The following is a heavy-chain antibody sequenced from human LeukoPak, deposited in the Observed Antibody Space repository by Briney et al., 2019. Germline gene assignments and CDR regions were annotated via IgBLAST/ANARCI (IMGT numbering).Heavy chain of an antibody. D-gene: IGHD2-8*01. V-gene: IGHV4-38-2*01. J-gene: IGHJ4*02. CDR3: TRGVALYDHGIIDS. Sequence: PSETLSLTCAVSVYSVSGGLFWGWIRQSPGKGLEWIATIYHNGITHYNPSLKSRVTISIYTSKNQFSLKMSSVTAADTAVYYCTRGVALYDHGIIDSWGQGTLATVSS. CDR2: IYHNGIT. CDR1: VYSVSGGLF.